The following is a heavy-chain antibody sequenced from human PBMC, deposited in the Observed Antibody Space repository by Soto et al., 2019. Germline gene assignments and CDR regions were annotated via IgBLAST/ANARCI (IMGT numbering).Heavy chain of an antibody. CDR2: IYWDDDK. CDR3: AHLSWAASGTRYYFDY. V-gene: IGHV2-5*02. CDR1: GFSFTTDGMG. Sequence: QITLKESGPTLVKPTQTLTLTCTFSGFSFTTDGMGVGWIRQPPGKALEWLALIYWDDDKRYSPSLKSRLTLTKDASRNQVILTLTNMDPADTARYSCAHLSWAASGTRYYFDYWGQGTLVTVSS. D-gene: IGHD6-13*01. J-gene: IGHJ4*02.